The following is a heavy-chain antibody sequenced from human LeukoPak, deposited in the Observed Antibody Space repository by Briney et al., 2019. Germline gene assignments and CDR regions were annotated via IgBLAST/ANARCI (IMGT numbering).Heavy chain of an antibody. CDR2: INHSGST. D-gene: IGHD3-10*01. CDR3: ARGVIGFGESYFDY. V-gene: IGHV4-34*01. CDR1: GFTFSSYS. Sequence: PGGSLRLSCAASGFTFSSYSMNWVRQAPGKGLEWIGEINHSGSTNYNPSLKSRVTISVDTSKNQFSLKLSSVTAADTAVYYCARGVIGFGESYFDYWGQGTLVTVSS. J-gene: IGHJ4*02.